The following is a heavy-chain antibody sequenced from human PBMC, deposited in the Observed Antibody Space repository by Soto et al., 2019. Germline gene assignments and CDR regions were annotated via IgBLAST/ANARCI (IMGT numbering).Heavy chain of an antibody. CDR3: ARVVLRYFDWSKRTNWFDP. V-gene: IGHV4-34*01. Sequence: PSETLSLTCAVYGGSFSGYYWSWIRQPPGKGLEWIGEINHSGSTNYNPSLKSRVTISVDTSKNQFSLKLSSVTAADTAVYYCARVVLRYFDWSKRTNWFDPWGQGTLVTVSS. CDR1: GGSFSGYY. CDR2: INHSGST. J-gene: IGHJ5*02. D-gene: IGHD3-9*01.